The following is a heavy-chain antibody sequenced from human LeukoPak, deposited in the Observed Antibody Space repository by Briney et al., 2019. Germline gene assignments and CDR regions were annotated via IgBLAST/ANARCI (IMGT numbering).Heavy chain of an antibody. CDR3: ARSHYYGSGSCAY. CDR1: GYTFTSYD. J-gene: IGHJ4*02. Sequence: GASVKVSCKASGYTFTSYDINWVRQATGQGLEWMGGIIPIFGTAKYAQKFQGRVTITADESTSTAYMELSSLRSEDTAVYYCARSHYYGSGSCAYWGQGTLVTVSS. D-gene: IGHD3-10*01. CDR2: IIPIFGTA. V-gene: IGHV1-69*13.